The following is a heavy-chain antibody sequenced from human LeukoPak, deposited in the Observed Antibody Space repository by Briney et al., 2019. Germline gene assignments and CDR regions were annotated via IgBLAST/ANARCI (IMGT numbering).Heavy chain of an antibody. Sequence: PGRSLRLSCAASGFTFYDYAMHWVRHAPGKGLEWVSGISWNSGTIVYADSVKGRFTISRDNAKNSLYLQMNSLRDDDMALYYCARGNSGSYSQDWFDLWGQGTLVTVSS. D-gene: IGHD1-26*01. CDR1: GFTFYDYA. V-gene: IGHV3-9*03. CDR3: ARGNSGSYSQDWFDL. J-gene: IGHJ5*02. CDR2: ISWNSGTI.